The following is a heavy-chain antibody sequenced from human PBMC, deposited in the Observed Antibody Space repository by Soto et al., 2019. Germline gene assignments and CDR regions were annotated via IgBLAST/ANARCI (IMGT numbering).Heavy chain of an antibody. V-gene: IGHV3-30-3*01. CDR3: ARDLRKFYYFDS. Sequence: PGGSLRLSCAALGFTFSDHYMDWVRQAPGKGLEWVAVISYDGSKIYYADSVKGRFTISRDNSKNTLYLQMNSLRAEDTAVYYCARDLRKFYYFDSWGQGTQVTVS. CDR2: ISYDGSKI. D-gene: IGHD4-17*01. CDR1: GFTFSDHY. J-gene: IGHJ4*02.